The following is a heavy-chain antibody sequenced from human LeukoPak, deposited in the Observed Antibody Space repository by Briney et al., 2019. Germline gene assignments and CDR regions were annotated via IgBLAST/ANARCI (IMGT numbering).Heavy chain of an antibody. V-gene: IGHV1-69*05. J-gene: IGHJ5*02. D-gene: IGHD6-19*01. CDR2: IIPIFGTA. CDR1: GGTFSSYA. CDR3: ARDQGIAVAGGALNWFDP. Sequence: GASVKVSCKASGGTFSSYAISWVRQAPGQGLEWMGGIIPIFGTANYAQKFQGRVTITTDESTSTAYMELSSLRSEDTAVYYCARDQGIAVAGGALNWFDPWGQGTLATVSS.